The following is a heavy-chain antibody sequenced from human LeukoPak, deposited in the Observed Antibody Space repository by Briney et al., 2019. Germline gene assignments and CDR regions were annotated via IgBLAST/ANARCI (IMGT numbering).Heavy chain of an antibody. Sequence: NPSETLSLTCTVSGGSISSSNCYWGWIRQPPGKGLEWIGSIFYSGSTYYNASLKSRVTISLDTSKNQFSLNLSSVTAADTAVYYCARGGRRDGYNSWGQGTLVTVSS. CDR1: GGSISSSNCY. D-gene: IGHD5-24*01. CDR3: ARGGRRDGYNS. V-gene: IGHV4-39*07. CDR2: IFYSGST. J-gene: IGHJ4*02.